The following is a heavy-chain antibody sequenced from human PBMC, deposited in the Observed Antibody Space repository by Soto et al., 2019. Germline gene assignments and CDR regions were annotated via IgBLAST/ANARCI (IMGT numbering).Heavy chain of an antibody. Sequence: SETLSLTCTVSGGSISSSSYYWGWIRQPPGKGLEWIGSIYYSGSTYYNPSLKSRVTISVDTSKNQFSLKLSSVTAADTAVYYCARFRIQLWADYWGQGTLVTVSS. CDR1: GGSISSSSYY. J-gene: IGHJ4*02. CDR2: IYYSGST. CDR3: ARFRIQLWADY. V-gene: IGHV4-39*01. D-gene: IGHD5-18*01.